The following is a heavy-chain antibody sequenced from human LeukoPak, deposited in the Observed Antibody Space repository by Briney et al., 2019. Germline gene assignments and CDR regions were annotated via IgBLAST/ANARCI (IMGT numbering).Heavy chain of an antibody. CDR1: GFTFNNYN. J-gene: IGHJ3*02. CDR2: ITSSGTYI. Sequence: PGGSLRLSCATSGFTFNNYNMNWVRQAPGRALEWVSSITSSGTYIFYADSVKGRFTISRDNSKNTVYLQMNSLRAEDTAVYFCARDLGTNDAFDIWGQGTMLTVSS. D-gene: IGHD7-27*01. CDR3: ARDLGTNDAFDI. V-gene: IGHV3-21*04.